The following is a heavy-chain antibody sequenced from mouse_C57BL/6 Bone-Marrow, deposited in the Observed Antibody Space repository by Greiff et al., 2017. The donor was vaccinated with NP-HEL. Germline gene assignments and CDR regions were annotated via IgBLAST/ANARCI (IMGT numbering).Heavy chain of an antibody. J-gene: IGHJ3*01. Sequence: QVQLQQSGAELVRPGASVKLSCKASGYTFTDYYINWVKQRPGQGLEWIARIYPGSGNTYYNEKFKGKATLTAEKSSSTAYMQLSSLASEDSAVYFCARWAYWGQGTLVTVSA. CDR3: ARWAY. V-gene: IGHV1-76*01. CDR2: IYPGSGNT. CDR1: GYTFTDYY.